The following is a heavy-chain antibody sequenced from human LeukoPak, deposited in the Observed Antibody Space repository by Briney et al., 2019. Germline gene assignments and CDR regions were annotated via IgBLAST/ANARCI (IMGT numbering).Heavy chain of an antibody. J-gene: IGHJ3*02. CDR1: GGSISSYY. V-gene: IGHV4-59*12. CDR3: ARGGRVLRYFDWLPPDI. D-gene: IGHD3-9*01. Sequence: SETLSLTCTVSGGSISSYYWSWIRQPPGQGLEWIGYIYYSGSTNYNPSLKSRVTMSVDTSKNQFSLKLSSVTAADTAVYYCARGGRVLRYFDWLPPDIWGQGTMVTVSS. CDR2: IYYSGST.